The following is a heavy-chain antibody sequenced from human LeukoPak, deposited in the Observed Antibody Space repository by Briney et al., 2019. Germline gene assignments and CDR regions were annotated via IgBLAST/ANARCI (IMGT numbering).Heavy chain of an antibody. CDR1: GFTFSSYA. D-gene: IGHD6-19*01. J-gene: IGHJ5*02. Sequence: GGSLRLSCAASGFTFSSYAMSWVRQAPGKGLEWVAAISYTGGSTYYADSVEGRFTISRDNSKNTLDLQMSSLRAADTAVYYCAKDRQTTGWHILDPWGQGTLVTVSS. CDR2: ISYTGGST. V-gene: IGHV3-23*01. CDR3: AKDRQTTGWHILDP.